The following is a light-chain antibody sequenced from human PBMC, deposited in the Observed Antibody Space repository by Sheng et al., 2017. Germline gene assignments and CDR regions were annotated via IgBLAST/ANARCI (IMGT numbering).Light chain of an antibody. CDR1: QSFNSY. J-gene: IGKJ2*01. CDR3: QQRYNWPTT. V-gene: IGKV3-11*01. Sequence: EIVLTQSPATLSLSPGERATLSCRASQSFNSYLAWYQQRPGQAPRLLIYDASNRATGIPARFSGSGSGTDFTLTISSLEPEDFAVYYCQQRYNWPTTFGQGTKLEI. CDR2: DAS.